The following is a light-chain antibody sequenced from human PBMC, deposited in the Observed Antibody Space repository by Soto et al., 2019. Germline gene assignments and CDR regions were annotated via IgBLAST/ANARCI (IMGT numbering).Light chain of an antibody. CDR3: QQRSDSIT. CDR1: HSVTTH. Sequence: PCERATLSCWASHSVTTHLAWFQQRPGQTPRLLIYDASTRAPVIPARFSGRGSGADFTLTISSLEPEDFAVYYCQQRSDSITFGQGTRLETK. CDR2: DAS. J-gene: IGKJ5*01. V-gene: IGKV3-11*01.